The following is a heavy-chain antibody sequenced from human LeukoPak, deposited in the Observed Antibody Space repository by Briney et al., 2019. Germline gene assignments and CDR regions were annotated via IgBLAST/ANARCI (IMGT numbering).Heavy chain of an antibody. D-gene: IGHD3-22*01. CDR1: GGSISSYY. J-gene: IGHJ4*02. CDR3: AREYYYDSSGYPYYFDY. Sequence: SETLSLTCTVSGGSISSYYWSWIRQPPGKGLEWIGYIYYSGSTNYNPSLKGRVTISVDTSKNQFSLKLSSVTAADTAVYYCAREYYYDSSGYPYYFDYWGQGTLVTVSS. CDR2: IYYSGST. V-gene: IGHV4-59*01.